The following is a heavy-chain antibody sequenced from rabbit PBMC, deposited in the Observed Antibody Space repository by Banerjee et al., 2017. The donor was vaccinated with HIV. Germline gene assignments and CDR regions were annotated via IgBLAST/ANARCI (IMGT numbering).Heavy chain of an antibody. CDR2: INTGSGST. J-gene: IGHJ4*01. CDR3: AREFNL. Sequence: QSLEESGGDLVKPGASLTLTCTASGFSFSSNAMCWVRQAPGKGLEWIGCINTGSGSTWYASWAKGRFTISKTSSTTVDLKMTSLTAADTATYFCAREFNLWGPGTLVTVS. CDR1: GFSFSSNA. V-gene: IGHV1S40*01.